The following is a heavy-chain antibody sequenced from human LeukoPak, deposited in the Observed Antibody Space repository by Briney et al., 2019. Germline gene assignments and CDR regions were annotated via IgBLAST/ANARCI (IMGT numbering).Heavy chain of an antibody. J-gene: IGHJ4*02. CDR2: ISSSGSTI. CDR1: GFTFSDYY. Sequence: GGSLGLSCAASGFTFSDYYMSWIRQAPGKGLEWVSYISSSGSTIYYADSVKGRFTISRDNAKNSLYLQMNSLRAEDTAVYYCARALLLWFGEFVDYFDYWGQGTLVTVSS. D-gene: IGHD3-10*01. V-gene: IGHV3-11*01. CDR3: ARALLLWFGEFVDYFDY.